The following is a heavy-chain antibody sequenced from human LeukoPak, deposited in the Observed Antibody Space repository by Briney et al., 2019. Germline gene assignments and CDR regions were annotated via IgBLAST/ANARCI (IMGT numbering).Heavy chain of an antibody. V-gene: IGHV3-9*01. D-gene: IGHD6-13*01. J-gene: IGHJ4*02. Sequence: GRSLRLSCAASGFTFDDYAMHWVQQAPGKGLEWVSGISWNSGSIGYANSVKGRFTISRDNAKNSLYLQMNSLRAEDTALYYCAKDSSTGSSSFDYWGQGTLVTVSS. CDR1: GFTFDDYA. CDR2: ISWNSGSI. CDR3: AKDSSTGSSSFDY.